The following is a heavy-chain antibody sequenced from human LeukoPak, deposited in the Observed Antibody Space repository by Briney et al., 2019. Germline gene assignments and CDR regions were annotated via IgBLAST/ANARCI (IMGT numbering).Heavy chain of an antibody. CDR3: ARSRPGYCSSTSCYRGLHYYYMDV. Sequence: SETXSLTCTVSGGSISSYYWSWIRQPPGKGLEWIGYIYYSGSTSYNPSLKSRVTISVDTSKNQFSLKLSSVTAADTAVYYCARSRPGYCSSTSCYRGLHYYYMDVWGKGTTVTVSS. CDR2: IYYSGST. D-gene: IGHD2-2*01. V-gene: IGHV4-59*01. CDR1: GGSISSYY. J-gene: IGHJ6*03.